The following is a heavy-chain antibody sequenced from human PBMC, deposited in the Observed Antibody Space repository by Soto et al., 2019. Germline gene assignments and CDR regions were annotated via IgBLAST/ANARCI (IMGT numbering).Heavy chain of an antibody. CDR1: GGSVSSGGYY. J-gene: IGHJ6*02. Sequence: SETLSLTCTVSGGSVSSGGYYWSWIRQHPGKGLAWIGYIYYSGSTYYNPSLKSRVTISVDTSKNQFSLKLSSVTAADTAVYYCARDARLYYDFWRGPLGSYYYYRMDVWGQAKTVTVS. D-gene: IGHD3-3*01. CDR3: ARDARLYYDFWRGPLGSYYYYRMDV. V-gene: IGHV4-31*03. CDR2: IYYSGST.